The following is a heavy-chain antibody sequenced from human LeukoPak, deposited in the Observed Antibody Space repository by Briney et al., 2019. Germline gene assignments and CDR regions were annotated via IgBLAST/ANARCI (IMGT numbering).Heavy chain of an antibody. D-gene: IGHD3-22*01. Sequence: PSETLSLTCTVSGYSISIGYYWGWIRQPPGKGLDWIGHIYHNGITYYNPSLKSRVTISLDTSKNQFSLNLSSVTAADTAVYYCARVRFFDSSGYYYDFDFWGQGTLVTVSS. J-gene: IGHJ4*02. V-gene: IGHV4-38-2*02. CDR1: GYSISIGYY. CDR3: ARVRFFDSSGYYYDFDF. CDR2: IYHNGIT.